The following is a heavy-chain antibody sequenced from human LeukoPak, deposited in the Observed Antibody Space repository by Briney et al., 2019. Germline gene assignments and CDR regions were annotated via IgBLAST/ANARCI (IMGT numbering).Heavy chain of an antibody. D-gene: IGHD2-15*01. V-gene: IGHV3-30*18. CDR1: GFTFSSYW. CDR3: AKERDRYYYYMDV. CDR2: ISYDGSNK. J-gene: IGHJ6*03. Sequence: PGGSLGLSCAASGFTFSSYWMSWVRQAPGKGLEWVAVISYDGSNKYYADSVKGRFTISRDNSKNTLYLQMNSLRAEDTAVYYCAKERDRYYYYMDVWGKGATVTVSS.